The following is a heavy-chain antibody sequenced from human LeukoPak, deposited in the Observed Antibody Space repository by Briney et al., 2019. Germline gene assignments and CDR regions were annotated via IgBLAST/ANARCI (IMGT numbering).Heavy chain of an antibody. CDR2: FDPEDGET. CDR1: GHTLTELS. CDR3: ATQVPANGGNWFDP. Sequence: ASVKVSCKVSGHTLTELSMHWVRQAPGKGLEWMGGFDPEDGETIYAQKFQGRVTMTEDTSTDTAYMELSSLRSEDTAVYYCATQVPANGGNWFDPWGQGTLVTVSS. D-gene: IGHD2-2*01. J-gene: IGHJ5*02. V-gene: IGHV1-24*01.